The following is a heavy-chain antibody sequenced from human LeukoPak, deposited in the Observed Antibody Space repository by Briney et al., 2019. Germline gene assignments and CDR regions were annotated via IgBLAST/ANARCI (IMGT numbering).Heavy chain of an antibody. Sequence: PSETLSLTCTVSGGSISSFSHYWGWIRQPPGKGLEWIGSGYYSGSTYYNPSLKSRVTISVDTSKNQFSLKLSSVTAADTAIFYCASIPGSSTSWFHFDNWGQGTLVTVSS. CDR1: GGSISSFSHY. CDR2: GYYSGST. V-gene: IGHV4-39*01. J-gene: IGHJ4*02. D-gene: IGHD2-2*01. CDR3: ASIPGSSTSWFHFDN.